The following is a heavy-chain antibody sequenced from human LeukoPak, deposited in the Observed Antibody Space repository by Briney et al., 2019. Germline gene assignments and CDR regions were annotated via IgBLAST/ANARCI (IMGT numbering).Heavy chain of an antibody. CDR1: GGSINSGSYG. CDR3: ARGGGFYGSGTTHFDY. V-gene: IGHV4-30-2*01. D-gene: IGHD3-10*01. J-gene: IGHJ4*02. Sequence: SETLTLTCAVSGGSINSGSYGWSWIRQPPGKGLEWIGYIYRSGSTLYNPSLKSRVSITIDKSKNQFSLKLNSVTAADTAFYFCARGGGFYGSGTTHFDYWGQGALVTVSS. CDR2: IYRSGST.